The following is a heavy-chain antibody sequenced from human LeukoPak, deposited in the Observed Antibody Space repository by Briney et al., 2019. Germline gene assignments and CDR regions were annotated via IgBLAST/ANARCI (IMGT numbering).Heavy chain of an antibody. J-gene: IGHJ1*01. V-gene: IGHV4-4*02. CDR2: IYHSGST. CDR3: AIEWLPFWQKYFQH. CDR1: GGSISSSNW. Sequence: SETLSLTCAVSGGSISSSNWWSWVRQPPGKGLEWIGEIYHSGSTNYNPSLKSRVTISVDKSKNQFSLKLSSVTAADTAVYYCAIEWLPFWQKYFQHWGQGTLVTVSS. D-gene: IGHD5-12*01.